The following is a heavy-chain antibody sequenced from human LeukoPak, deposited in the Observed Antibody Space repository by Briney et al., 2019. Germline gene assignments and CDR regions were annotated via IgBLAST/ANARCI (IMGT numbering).Heavy chain of an antibody. CDR1: GGSISSYY. Sequence: PSETLSLTCTVSGGSISSYYWSWIRQPPGKGLEWIGYIYYSGSTNYNPSLKSRVTISVDTSKSLLSLKLSSVTAADAAVYYCAREESRTYLYPFDYWGPGTLVTVSS. CDR3: AREESRTYLYPFDY. D-gene: IGHD2-2*01. J-gene: IGHJ4*02. CDR2: IYYSGST. V-gene: IGHV4-59*12.